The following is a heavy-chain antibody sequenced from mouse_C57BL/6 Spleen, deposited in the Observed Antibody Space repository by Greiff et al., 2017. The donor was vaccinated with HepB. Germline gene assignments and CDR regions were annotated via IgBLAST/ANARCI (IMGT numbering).Heavy chain of an antibody. CDR1: GYTFTDYN. CDR2: INPNNGGT. CDR3: ARTYYGSSWYFDV. J-gene: IGHJ1*03. V-gene: IGHV1-22*01. Sequence: VQLQQSGPELVKPGASVKMSCKASGYTFTDYNMYWVKQSHGKSLEWIGYINPNNGGTSYNQKFKGKATLTVNKSSSTAYMELRSLTSEDSAVYYCARTYYGSSWYFDVWGTGTTVTVSS. D-gene: IGHD1-1*01.